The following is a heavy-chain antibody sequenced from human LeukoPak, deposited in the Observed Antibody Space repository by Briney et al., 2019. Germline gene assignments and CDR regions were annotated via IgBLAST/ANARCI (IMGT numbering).Heavy chain of an antibody. J-gene: IGHJ4*02. CDR1: GISFRSYG. D-gene: IGHD4-17*01. V-gene: IGHV3-30*19. Sequence: GGSLRLSCAASGISFRSYGMHWVRQAPGKGLEWVTLILYDGSKKYYADSVKGRFTISRDDSKNTLFLQMNSLRAEDAAIYYCARANYGDTFDYWGQGTLVTVSS. CDR3: ARANYGDTFDY. CDR2: ILYDGSKK.